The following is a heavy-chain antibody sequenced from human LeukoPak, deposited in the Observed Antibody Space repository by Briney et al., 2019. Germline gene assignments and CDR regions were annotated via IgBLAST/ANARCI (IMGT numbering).Heavy chain of an antibody. CDR3: ARRGSYAYGDYVYPGWYFDL. CDR1: GYTFTSYA. D-gene: IGHD4-17*01. Sequence: ASVKVSCKASGYTFTSYAMNWVRQAPGQGLEWMGWINTNTGNPTYAQGFTGRFVFSLDTSVSTAYLQISSLKAEDPAVYYCARRGSYAYGDYVYPGWYFDLWGRGTLVTVSS. V-gene: IGHV7-4-1*02. J-gene: IGHJ2*01. CDR2: INTNTGNP.